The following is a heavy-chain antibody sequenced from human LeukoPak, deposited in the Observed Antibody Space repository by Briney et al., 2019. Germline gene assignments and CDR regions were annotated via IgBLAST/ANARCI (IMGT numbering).Heavy chain of an antibody. CDR3: ARDQYCSSTSCYPSDY. CDR2: ISYDGSNK. J-gene: IGHJ4*02. CDR1: GFTFSSYA. Sequence: PGGSLRLSCAASGFTFSSYAMHWVRQAPGKGLEWVAVISYDGSNKYYADSVKGRLTISRDNSKNTLYLQMNSLRAEDTAVYYCARDQYCSSTSCYPSDYWGQGTLVTVSS. V-gene: IGHV3-30*01. D-gene: IGHD2-2*01.